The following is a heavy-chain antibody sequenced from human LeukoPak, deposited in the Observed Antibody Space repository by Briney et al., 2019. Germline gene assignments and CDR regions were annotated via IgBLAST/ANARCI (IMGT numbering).Heavy chain of an antibody. D-gene: IGHD3-16*01. Sequence: GAPVKVCCKASERTFSSYAITRVSQAPGLGVGWLSGINPIFGIANNAQKFRGRVTITADESTSTAYMELSSPRSEDTAVYYCASRPGFYDDPFDYWGQGTLVTASS. CDR1: ERTFSSYA. CDR3: ASRPGFYDDPFDY. V-gene: IGHV1-69*01. CDR2: INPIFGIA. J-gene: IGHJ4*02.